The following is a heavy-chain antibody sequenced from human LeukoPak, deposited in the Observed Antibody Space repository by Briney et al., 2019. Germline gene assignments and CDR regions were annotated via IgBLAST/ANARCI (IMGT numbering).Heavy chain of an antibody. D-gene: IGHD3-3*02. Sequence: SETLSLTRTVSGDSISSYYWSWIRQPPGKGLEWIGYIYYSGSTIYNPSLKSRVTMSLDTSKNQFSLKLRSVTAADTAVYYCARGVISTDAFDVWGQGTMVTVSS. V-gene: IGHV4-59*01. CDR2: IYYSGST. CDR3: ARGVISTDAFDV. CDR1: GDSISSYY. J-gene: IGHJ3*01.